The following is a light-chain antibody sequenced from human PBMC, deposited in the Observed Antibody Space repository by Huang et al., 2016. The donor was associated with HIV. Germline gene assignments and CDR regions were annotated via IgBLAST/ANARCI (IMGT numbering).Light chain of an antibody. V-gene: IGKV3-20*01. CDR1: QTVSSSY. CDR3: QQYANSPFT. CDR2: GAS. J-gene: IGKJ2*01. Sequence: VLTQSPGTLSLSPGERATLSCRASQTVSSSYLAWYQQKPGQAPRLLIYGASSRASGIPDRFSGSGSGTDFALTISRLEPEDFAVYYCQQYANSPFTFDQGTKLEIK.